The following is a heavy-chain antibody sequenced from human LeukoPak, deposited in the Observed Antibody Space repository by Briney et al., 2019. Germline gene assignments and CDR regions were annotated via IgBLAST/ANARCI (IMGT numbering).Heavy chain of an antibody. Sequence: GGSLRLSCAASGFTFSDYYMSWIRQAPGKGLEWVSYISSSGSTIYYADSVKGRFTISRDNAKNSLYLQMNSLRAEGTAVYYCARGWNSSSHIYYFDYWGQGTLVTVSS. CDR2: ISSSGSTI. D-gene: IGHD6-13*01. CDR3: ARGWNSSSHIYYFDY. CDR1: GFTFSDYY. J-gene: IGHJ4*02. V-gene: IGHV3-11*01.